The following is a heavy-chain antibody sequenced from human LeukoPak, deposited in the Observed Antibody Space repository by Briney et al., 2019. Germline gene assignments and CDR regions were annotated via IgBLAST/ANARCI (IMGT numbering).Heavy chain of an antibody. Sequence: SETLSLTCAVYGGSFSGYYWSWIRQPPGKGLEWIGEINHSGSTNYNPSLKSRVTISVDTSKNQFSLKLSSVTAADTAVYYCARDFRYCSGGSCYDGFDPWGQGTLVTVSS. J-gene: IGHJ5*02. CDR1: GGSFSGYY. CDR3: ARDFRYCSGGSCYDGFDP. D-gene: IGHD2-15*01. V-gene: IGHV4-34*01. CDR2: INHSGST.